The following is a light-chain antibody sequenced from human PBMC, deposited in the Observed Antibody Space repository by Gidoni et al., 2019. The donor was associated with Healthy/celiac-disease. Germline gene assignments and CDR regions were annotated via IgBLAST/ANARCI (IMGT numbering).Light chain of an antibody. CDR2: GKN. CDR3: NSRDSSGNHVV. Sequence: SSELTQDPAVSVAFGQTVRITGQGDSLRTYYASWYQQRPGQAPVIVIYGKNNRPSGITDRFSGSSSGNTASLTITGAQAEEEADYYCNSRDSSGNHVVFGGGTKLTVL. V-gene: IGLV3-19*01. J-gene: IGLJ2*01. CDR1: SLRTYY.